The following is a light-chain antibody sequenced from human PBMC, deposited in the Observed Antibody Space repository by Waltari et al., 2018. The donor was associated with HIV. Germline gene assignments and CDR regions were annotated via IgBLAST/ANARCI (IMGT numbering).Light chain of an antibody. Sequence: DIHMTQSPSSLSASVGDRVTITCRASQGISNYLAWYQQKPGKVPKLLIYAASTLQSGVPSRFSGSGFGTDFTLTISSLQPEDVATYFCQKYNSAPPFTFGPGTKVDIK. CDR2: AAS. CDR3: QKYNSAPPFT. CDR1: QGISNY. V-gene: IGKV1-27*01. J-gene: IGKJ3*01.